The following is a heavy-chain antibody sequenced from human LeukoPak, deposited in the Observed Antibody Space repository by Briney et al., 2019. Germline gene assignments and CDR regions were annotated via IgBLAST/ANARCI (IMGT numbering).Heavy chain of an antibody. Sequence: TSETLSLTCTLSGGSISSYYWSWIRQPPGKGLEWIGYIYYSGSTNYNPSLKSRVTISVDTSKNQFSLKLSSVTAADTAVYYCARDGLPSGQGEFGELDHWFDPWGQGTLVTVSS. CDR3: ARDGLPSGQGEFGELDHWFDP. V-gene: IGHV4-59*01. J-gene: IGHJ5*02. CDR1: GGSISSYY. CDR2: IYYSGST. D-gene: IGHD3-10*01.